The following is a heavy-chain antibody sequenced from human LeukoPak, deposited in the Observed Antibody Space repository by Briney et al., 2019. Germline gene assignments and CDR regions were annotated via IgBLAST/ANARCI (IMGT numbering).Heavy chain of an antibody. J-gene: IGHJ4*02. CDR1: GGTFSSYA. CDR2: IIPIFGTA. V-gene: IGHV1-69*13. D-gene: IGHD2-15*01. CDR3: ARLTGYCSGGSCYLGY. Sequence: SVKVSCKASGGTFSSYATSWVRQAPGQGLEWMGGIIPIFGTANYAQKFQGRVTITADESTSTAYMELSSLRSEDTAVYYCARLTGYCSGGSCYLGYWGQGTLVTVSS.